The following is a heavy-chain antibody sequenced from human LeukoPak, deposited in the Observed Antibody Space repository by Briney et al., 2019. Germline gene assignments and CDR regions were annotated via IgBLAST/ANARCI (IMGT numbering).Heavy chain of an antibody. V-gene: IGHV3-21*01. CDR2: ISSSSSYI. J-gene: IGHJ4*02. Sequence: GGSLRLSCAASGFTISSYSMNWVRQAPGKGLEWVSSISSSSSYIYYADSVKGRFTISRDNAKNSLYLQMNSLRAEDTAVYYCASTAELLGGFDYWGQGTLVTVSS. CDR1: GFTISSYS. D-gene: IGHD1-26*01. CDR3: ASTAELLGGFDY.